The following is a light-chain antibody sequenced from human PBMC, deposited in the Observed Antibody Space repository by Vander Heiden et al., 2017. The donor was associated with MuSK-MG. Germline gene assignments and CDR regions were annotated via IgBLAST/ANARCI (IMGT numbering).Light chain of an antibody. CDR2: EDS. CDR1: ALPKKY. CDR3: YATDSRANRWG. J-gene: IGLJ3*02. V-gene: IGLV3-10*01. Sequence: SYELTQPPSVSVSPGQTARITCSGDALPKKYAYWYQQKSGQAPVLVIYEDSKRPSGIPGRFSGASSGKMATLTISGAQGEDEADYYCYATDSRANRWGCGGGTKLTVL.